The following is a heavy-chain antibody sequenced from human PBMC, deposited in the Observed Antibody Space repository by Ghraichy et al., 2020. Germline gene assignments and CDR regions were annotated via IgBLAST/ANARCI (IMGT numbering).Heavy chain of an antibody. V-gene: IGHV4-34*01. D-gene: IGHD2-2*01. Sequence: SQTLSLTCAVYGGSFSGYYWSWIRQPPGKGLEWIGEINHSGSTNYNPSLKSRVTISVDTSKNQFSLKLSSVTAADTAVYYCARGRHCSSTSCYWRGYYFDYWGQGTLVTVSS. CDR2: INHSGST. J-gene: IGHJ4*02. CDR3: ARGRHCSSTSCYWRGYYFDY. CDR1: GGSFSGYY.